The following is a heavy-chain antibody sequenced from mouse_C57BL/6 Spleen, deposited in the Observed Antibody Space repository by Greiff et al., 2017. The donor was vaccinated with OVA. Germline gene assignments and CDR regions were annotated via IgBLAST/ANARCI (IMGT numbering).Heavy chain of an antibody. J-gene: IGHJ2*01. Sequence: VQLQQSGAELVRPGASVTLSCKASGYTFTDYEMHWVKQTPVHGLEWIGAIDPETGGTAYNQKFKGKAILTADKSSSTAYMELRSLTSEDSAVYYCTRRPDGYYGYFDDWGQGTTLTVSS. CDR3: TRRPDGYYGYFDD. CDR2: IDPETGGT. CDR1: GYTFTDYE. V-gene: IGHV1-15*01. D-gene: IGHD2-3*01.